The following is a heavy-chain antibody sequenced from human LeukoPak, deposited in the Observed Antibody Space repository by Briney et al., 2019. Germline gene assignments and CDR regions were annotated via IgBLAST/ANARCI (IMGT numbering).Heavy chain of an antibody. CDR2: INTNTGNP. V-gene: IGHV7-4-1*02. Sequence: ASVKVSCKASGYTFTSYAMNWVRQAPGQGLEWMGWINTNTGNPTYAQGFTGRFVFSLDTSVSTAYLQISSLKAEDTAVYYCARDRSSWYVSWFDPWGQGTLVTVSS. CDR1: GYTFTSYA. J-gene: IGHJ5*02. CDR3: ARDRSSWYVSWFDP. D-gene: IGHD6-13*01.